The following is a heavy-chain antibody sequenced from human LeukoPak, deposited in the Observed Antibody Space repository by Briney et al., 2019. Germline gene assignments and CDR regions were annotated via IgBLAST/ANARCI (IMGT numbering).Heavy chain of an antibody. Sequence: GGSLRLSCAASGFTLGDAWMSWVRQAPGKGLEWVAVISGTGVSTYYADSVKGRFTISRDKSRSTLSLQMNSQRVEDTAVYYCARHRLDMEATDYGAFDYWGQGTLVTVSS. V-gene: IGHV3-23*01. CDR2: ISGTGVST. J-gene: IGHJ4*02. CDR3: ARHRLDMEATDYGAFDY. D-gene: IGHD4-17*01. CDR1: GFTLGDAW.